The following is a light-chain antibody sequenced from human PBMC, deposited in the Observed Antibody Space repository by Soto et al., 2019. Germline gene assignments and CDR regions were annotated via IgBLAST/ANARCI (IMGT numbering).Light chain of an antibody. Sequence: DIQLTQSPSTLSASVGDRVTITCRASQSLSDWLACYQQIPGTAPKLLIYRASSLENEVPSRFSGSGSGTEFNLTISSLQPYDFATYYSRKYDTYPFNFGGGTTVDIK. V-gene: IGKV1-5*03. CDR1: QSLSDW. CDR2: RAS. J-gene: IGKJ4*01. CDR3: RKYDTYPFN.